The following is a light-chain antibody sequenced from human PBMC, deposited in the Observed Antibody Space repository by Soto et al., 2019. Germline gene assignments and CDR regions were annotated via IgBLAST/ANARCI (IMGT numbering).Light chain of an antibody. V-gene: IGKV1-5*01. CDR3: QHYNSYSEA. CDR1: QSIISF. CDR2: AAS. J-gene: IGKJ1*01. Sequence: QMTDAPSSLSASVLYRGTITLLASQSIISFLNCYQQKPGKAPKLLIYAASSLQSGVPSRFSGSGSGPEFTLTISSLQPDDFATYYCQHYNSYSEAFGQGTKVDI.